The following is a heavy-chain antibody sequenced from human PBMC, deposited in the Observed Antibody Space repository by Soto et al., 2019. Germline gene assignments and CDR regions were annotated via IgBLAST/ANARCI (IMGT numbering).Heavy chain of an antibody. CDR3: XXXXXXXXXXXXGMDV. J-gene: IGHJ6*02. CDR2: ISHDGSNK. CDR1: GFTFSSYG. Sequence: QVQLVESGGGVVQPGRSLRLSCAASGFTFSSYGMHWVRQAPGKGLEWVAVISHDGSNKYFADSVKGRFTISRDNSQXXXXXXXXXXXXXXXXXXXXXXXXXXXXXXXXGMDVWGQGTTVTVSS. V-gene: IGHV3-30*03.